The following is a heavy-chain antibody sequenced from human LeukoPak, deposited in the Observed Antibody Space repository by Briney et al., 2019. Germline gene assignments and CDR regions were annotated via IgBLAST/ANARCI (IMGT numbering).Heavy chain of an antibody. Sequence: ASVKVSCKASGYTFTSYYMHWVRQAPGQGLEWMGIINPSGGSTSYAQKFQGRVTMTRDTSISTADMDLSRLTSDDTAIYYCARDLINWGQGTLVTVSS. J-gene: IGHJ4*02. CDR1: GYTFTSYY. CDR3: ARDLIN. CDR2: INPSGGST. V-gene: IGHV1-46*01.